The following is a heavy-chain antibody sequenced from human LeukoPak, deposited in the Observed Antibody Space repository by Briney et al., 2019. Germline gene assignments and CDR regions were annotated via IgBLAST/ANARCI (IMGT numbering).Heavy chain of an antibody. J-gene: IGHJ3*02. D-gene: IGHD6-13*01. CDR2: IFPSGGEI. CDR3: AKDWVASSWSPGDAFDI. CDR1: GFTFSTFA. Sequence: GGSLRLSCAASGFTFSTFAMIWVRQPPGKGLEWVPSIFPSGGEIHYADSVRGRFTISRDNSKSILSLQMNSLRAEDTAVYYCAKDWVASSWSPGDAFDIWGQGTMVTVSS. V-gene: IGHV3-23*01.